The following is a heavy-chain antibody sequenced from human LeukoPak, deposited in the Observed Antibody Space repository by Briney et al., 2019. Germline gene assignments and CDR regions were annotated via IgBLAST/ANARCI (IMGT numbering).Heavy chain of an antibody. J-gene: IGHJ6*02. CDR3: VSNGMDV. CDR1: GFTFSSYA. CDR2: ISWNSGSI. V-gene: IGHV3-9*01. Sequence: GGSLRLSCAASGFTFSSYAMSWVRQAPGKGLEWVSGISWNSGSIGYADSVKGRFTISRDNAKNSLYLQMNSLRAEDTALYYCVSNGMDVWGQGTTVTVSS.